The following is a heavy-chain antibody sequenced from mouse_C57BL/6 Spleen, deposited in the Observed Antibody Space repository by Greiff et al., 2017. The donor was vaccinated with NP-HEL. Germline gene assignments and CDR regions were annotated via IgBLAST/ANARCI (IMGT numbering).Heavy chain of an antibody. Sequence: QVQLQQSGAELVKPGASVKISCKASGYAFSSYWMNWVKQRPGKGLEWIGQIYPGDGDTTYNGKFKGKATLTADKSSSTAYMQLSSLTSEDSAVYFCARGVNYGSSYNFDYWGQGTTLTVSS. V-gene: IGHV1-80*01. D-gene: IGHD1-1*01. CDR2: IYPGDGDT. J-gene: IGHJ2*01. CDR3: ARGVNYGSSYNFDY. CDR1: GYAFSSYW.